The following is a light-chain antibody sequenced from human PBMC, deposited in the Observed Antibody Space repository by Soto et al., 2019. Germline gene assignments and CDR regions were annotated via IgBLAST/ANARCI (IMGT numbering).Light chain of an antibody. V-gene: IGLV1-47*01. CDR3: AAWDDSLSDYV. Sequence: QSVLTQPSSASGTPGQRVTISCSGSSSNIGSNYVYWYQQLPGTAPKLLTYRNNQRPSGVPDRFAGSKSGTSASLAISGLRSEDEADYYCAAWDDSLSDYVCGTGTKVTGL. CDR2: RNN. CDR1: SSNIGSNY. J-gene: IGLJ1*01.